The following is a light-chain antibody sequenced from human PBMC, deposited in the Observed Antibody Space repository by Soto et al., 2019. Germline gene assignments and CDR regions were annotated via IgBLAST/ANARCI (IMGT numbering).Light chain of an antibody. V-gene: IGKV3-20*01. CDR1: QSVSSSY. CDR3: QQYGRSPWT. Sequence: IVLTQSPATLSVSPGDRASLSCRASQSVSSSYLAWYQQKPGQAPGLLIYGASSRATGIPDRFSGSGSGTDFTLTISRLEPEDFAVYYCQQYGRSPWTFGQGTKVDIK. CDR2: GAS. J-gene: IGKJ1*01.